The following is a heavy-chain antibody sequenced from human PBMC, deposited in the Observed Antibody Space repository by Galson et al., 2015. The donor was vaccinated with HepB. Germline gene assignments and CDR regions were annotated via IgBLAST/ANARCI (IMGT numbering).Heavy chain of an antibody. V-gene: IGHV3-30*03. CDR3: ARDSGYVSGWYAGRGGFDY. CDR1: GFTLSSYA. J-gene: IGHJ4*02. D-gene: IGHD6-19*01. Sequence: SLRLSCAASGFTLSSYAIHWVRQAPGKGLERVTVISYDGRTQNYADSVMGRFTISRDNSKDTVYLQMSSLRADDTAVYYCARDSGYVSGWYAGRGGFDYWGQGALVIVSS. CDR2: ISYDGRTQ.